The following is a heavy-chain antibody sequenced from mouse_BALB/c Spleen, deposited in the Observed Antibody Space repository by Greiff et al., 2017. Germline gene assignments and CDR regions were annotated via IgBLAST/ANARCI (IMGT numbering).Heavy chain of an antibody. CDR1: GFTFSSFG. CDR2: ISSGSSTI. Sequence: EVQLVESGGGLVQPGGSRKLSCAASGFTFSSFGMHWVRQAPEKGLEWVAYISSGSSTIYYADTVKGRFTISRDNPKNTLFLQMTSLRSEDTAMYYCARWGAYYRYDGGGDYAMDYWGQGTSVTVSS. D-gene: IGHD2-14*01. V-gene: IGHV5-17*02. CDR3: ARWGAYYRYDGGGDYAMDY. J-gene: IGHJ4*01.